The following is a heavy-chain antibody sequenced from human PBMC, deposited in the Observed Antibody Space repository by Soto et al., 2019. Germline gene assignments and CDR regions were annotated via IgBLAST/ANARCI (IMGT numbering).Heavy chain of an antibody. V-gene: IGHV3-30*16. J-gene: IGHJ6*02. CDR2: ISYDGSNK. D-gene: IGHD1-1*01. CDR3: ARGAPNEDPYYYGMDV. CDR1: GGSISGHY. Sequence: LSLTCSVSGGSISGHYWSWIRLPAGRRLQWVAVISYDGSNKYYADSVKGRFTISRDNSKNTLYLQMNSLRAEDTAVYYCARGAPNEDPYYYGMDVWGQGTTVTVSS.